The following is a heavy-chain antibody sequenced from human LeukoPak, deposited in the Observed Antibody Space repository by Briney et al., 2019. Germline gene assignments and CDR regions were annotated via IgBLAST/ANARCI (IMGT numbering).Heavy chain of an antibody. CDR2: INSDGIST. D-gene: IGHD1-26*01. CDR3: ARERGRGRDSPWFDY. V-gene: IGHV3-74*01. Sequence: GGSLRLSCAASGFTFSTYWMHWVRQAPGKGLVWVSRINSDGISTNYADSVKGRFTISRDNSKNTLDLQMTGLRAEDTAVYYCARERGRGRDSPWFDYWGQGTLVTVSS. J-gene: IGHJ4*02. CDR1: GFTFSTYW.